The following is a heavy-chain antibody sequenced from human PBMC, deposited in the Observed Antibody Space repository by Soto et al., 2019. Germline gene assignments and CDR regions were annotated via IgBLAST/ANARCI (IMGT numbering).Heavy chain of an antibody. CDR2: IIPIFGTA. V-gene: IGHV1-69*01. J-gene: IGHJ4*02. CDR3: ASGLALPISQPSGNMIVVAKGFDY. D-gene: IGHD3-22*01. CDR1: GGTFSSYA. Sequence: QVQLVQSGAEVKKPGSSVKVSCKASGGTFSSYAISWVRQAPGQGLEWMGGIIPIFGTANYAQKLQGRVTITADESTSTAYMELSSLRSEDTAVYYCASGLALPISQPSGNMIVVAKGFDYWGQGTLVTVSS.